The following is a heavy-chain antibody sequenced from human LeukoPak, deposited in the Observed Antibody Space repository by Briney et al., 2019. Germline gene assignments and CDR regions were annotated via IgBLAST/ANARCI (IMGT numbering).Heavy chain of an antibody. J-gene: IGHJ4*02. CDR3: ARNSDFWSGYDY. V-gene: IGHV3-48*03. CDR1: GFTFSSYE. D-gene: IGHD3-3*01. Sequence: PGGSLRLSCAASGFTFSSYEMNWVRQAPGKGLEWVSYISSSDSTIYYADSVKGRFTISRYNAKNSLYLQMNSLRAEDTAVYYCARNSDFWSGYDYWGQGTLVTVSS. CDR2: ISSSDSTI.